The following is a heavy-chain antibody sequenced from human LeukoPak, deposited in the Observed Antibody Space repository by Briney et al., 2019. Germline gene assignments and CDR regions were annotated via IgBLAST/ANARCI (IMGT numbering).Heavy chain of an antibody. V-gene: IGHV4-61*02. CDR3: ARGPPPDFDC. Sequence: SETLSLTCTVSGDSISSGTSYWSWIRQPAGKGLEWIGRVYTSGSTNYNPSLKSRVTISVDTSKNQFSLKLSSVTAADTAVYYCARGPPPDFDCWGQGTLVTVSS. J-gene: IGHJ4*02. CDR2: VYTSGST. CDR1: GDSISSGTSY.